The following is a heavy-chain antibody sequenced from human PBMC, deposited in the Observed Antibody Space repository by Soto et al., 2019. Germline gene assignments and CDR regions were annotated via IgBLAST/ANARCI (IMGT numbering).Heavy chain of an antibody. Sequence: EVQLVQSGAEVKKPGESLKISCKGSGYSFTSYWIGWVRQMPGKGLEWMGIIYPGDSDTRYSPSFQGQVTISADKSIGTAYLQWSSLKASDTAMYYCARTAAAGKYYYGVDVWGQGTTVTVSS. J-gene: IGHJ6*02. CDR2: IYPGDSDT. CDR3: ARTAAAGKYYYGVDV. D-gene: IGHD6-13*01. CDR1: GYSFTSYW. V-gene: IGHV5-51*01.